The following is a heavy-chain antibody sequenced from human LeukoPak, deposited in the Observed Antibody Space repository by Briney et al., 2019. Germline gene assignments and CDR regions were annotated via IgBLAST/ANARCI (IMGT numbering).Heavy chain of an antibody. CDR3: AREESSSSGYYFDY. V-gene: IGHV3-21*01. D-gene: IGHD6-6*01. CDR1: AFTFSSYT. Sequence: GGSLRLSCAASAFTFSSYTMDWVRQAPGKGLEWVSSISSSGSYIYYADSVKGRFTISRDNAKNSLYLQMNSLRAEDTAVYYCAREESSSSGYYFDYWGQGTLVTVSS. J-gene: IGHJ4*02. CDR2: ISSSGSYI.